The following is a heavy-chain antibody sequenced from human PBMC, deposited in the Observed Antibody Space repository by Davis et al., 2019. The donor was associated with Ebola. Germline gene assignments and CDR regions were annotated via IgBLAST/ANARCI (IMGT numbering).Heavy chain of an antibody. J-gene: IGHJ5*02. D-gene: IGHD2-2*01. CDR2: IYYSGST. Sequence: SETLSLTCAVYGGSFSGYYWSWIRQPPGKGLEWIGYIYYSGSTNYNPSLKSRVTISVDTSKNQFSLKLSSVTAADTAVYYCARWLYCSSTSCYQGGWFDPWGQGTLVTVSS. V-gene: IGHV4-59*01. CDR3: ARWLYCSSTSCYQGGWFDP. CDR1: GGSFSGYY.